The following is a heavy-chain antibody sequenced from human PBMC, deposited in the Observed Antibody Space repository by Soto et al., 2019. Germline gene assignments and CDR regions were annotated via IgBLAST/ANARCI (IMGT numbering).Heavy chain of an antibody. D-gene: IGHD3-16*01. J-gene: IGHJ4*02. CDR2: IYHSGST. CDR3: ARRGGEGRVDY. V-gene: IGHV4-4*02. Sequence: SETLSLTCTVSGGSISSGDYYWSWVRQPPGKGLEWIGEIYHSGSTNYNPSLKSRVTISVDKSKNQFSLKLSSVTAADTAVYYCARRGGEGRVDYWGQGTLVPVSS. CDR1: GGSISSGDYY.